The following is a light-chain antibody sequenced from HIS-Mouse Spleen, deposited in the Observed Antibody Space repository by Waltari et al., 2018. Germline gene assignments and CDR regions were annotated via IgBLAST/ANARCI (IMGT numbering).Light chain of an antibody. V-gene: IGLV3-21*03. J-gene: IGLJ2*01. CDR2: DDS. CDR1: NIGSKS. Sequence: SYVLTQPPSVSVAPGKTARITWGGNNIGSKSVHLYQQKPGQAPVLVVYDDSDRPSGIPGRFSGSKSGNTATLTISRVEAGDEADYYCQVWDSSSDHVVFGGGTKLTVL. CDR3: QVWDSSSDHVV.